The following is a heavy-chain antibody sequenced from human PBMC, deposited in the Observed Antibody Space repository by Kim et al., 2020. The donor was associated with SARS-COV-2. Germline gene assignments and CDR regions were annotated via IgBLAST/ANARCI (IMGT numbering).Heavy chain of an antibody. J-gene: IGHJ2*01. CDR1: GFTFSNYA. CDR3: AKEPTTVTTLWYFDL. Sequence: GGSLRLSCAASGFTFSNYAMSWVRQSPGKGLEWVSCNGGNGGSTYYADSVKGRFTISRDNSKNTLYLQMNSLRAEDTAVYYCAKEPTTVTTLWYFDLWGRGTLVTVSS. D-gene: IGHD4-17*01. V-gene: IGHV3-23*01. CDR2: NGGNGGST.